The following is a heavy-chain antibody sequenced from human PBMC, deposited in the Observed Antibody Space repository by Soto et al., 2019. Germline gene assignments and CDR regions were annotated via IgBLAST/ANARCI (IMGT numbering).Heavy chain of an antibody. D-gene: IGHD3-10*01. Sequence: SVKVSCKASGGTFSNYAISWVRQAPGQGLEWMGGIIPIFGTANYAQKFQGRVTITADESTSTAYMELSSLRSEDTAVYYCARDPYYYGSGSYVVSSGMDVWGQGTTVTVSS. CDR3: ARDPYYYGSGSYVVSSGMDV. CDR2: IIPIFGTA. J-gene: IGHJ6*02. CDR1: GGTFSNYA. V-gene: IGHV1-69*13.